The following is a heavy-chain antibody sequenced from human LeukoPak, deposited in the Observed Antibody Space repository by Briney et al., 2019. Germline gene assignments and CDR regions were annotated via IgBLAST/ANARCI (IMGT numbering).Heavy chain of an antibody. CDR1: GYTFTSYG. J-gene: IGHJ4*02. CDR2: ISAYNGNT. Sequence: ASVKVSCKASGYTFTSYGISRVRQAPGQGLEWMGWISAYNGNTNYAQKLQGRVTMTTDTSTSTAYMELRSLRSDDTAVYYCARLEHYAKTFDYWGQGTLVTVSS. CDR3: ARLEHYAKTFDY. V-gene: IGHV1-18*01. D-gene: IGHD4-17*01.